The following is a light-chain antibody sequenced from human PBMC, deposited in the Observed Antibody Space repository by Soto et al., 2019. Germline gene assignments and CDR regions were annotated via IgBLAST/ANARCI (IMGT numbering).Light chain of an antibody. CDR3: QQYYQWPSYT. CDR2: DAS. J-gene: IGKJ2*01. Sequence: EIVLTQSPATLSLSPGERATLSCRASQSVGSDLAWYQQKPGQAPRLLIYDASNRATGTPARFSGSGSGTDFTLTISNLEPEDFAVYYCQQYYQWPSYTFGQGTKVDIK. V-gene: IGKV3-11*01. CDR1: QSVGSD.